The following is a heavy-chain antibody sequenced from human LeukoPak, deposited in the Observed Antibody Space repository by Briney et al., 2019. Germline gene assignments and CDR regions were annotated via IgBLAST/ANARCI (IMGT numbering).Heavy chain of an antibody. CDR3: VREGGYNHFDY. V-gene: IGHV3-48*04. D-gene: IGHD5-24*01. CDR2: ISSSAGTM. J-gene: IGHJ4*02. CDR1: GFTFSSYS. Sequence: GGSLRLSCAASGFTFSSYSMNWVRQAPGKGLEWVSYISSSAGTMYYADSVTGRFTVSRDNAKNSLYLQLNSLRAEDTAVYYCVREGGYNHFDYWGQGTLVTVSS.